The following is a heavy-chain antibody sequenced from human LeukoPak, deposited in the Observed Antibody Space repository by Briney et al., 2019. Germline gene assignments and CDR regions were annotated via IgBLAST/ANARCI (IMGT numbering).Heavy chain of an antibody. CDR3: AREYRDFWSGYYNEDY. D-gene: IGHD3-3*01. CDR2: ISWSSGSK. CDR1: GFTFDDYA. V-gene: IGHV3-9*01. J-gene: IGHJ4*02. Sequence: GGSLRLSCVASGFTFDDYAMHWVRQAPGKGLEWVSGISWSSGSKGYADSVKGRFTISRDNAKNSLYLQMNSLRAEDTAVYYCAREYRDFWSGYYNEDYWGQGTLVTVSS.